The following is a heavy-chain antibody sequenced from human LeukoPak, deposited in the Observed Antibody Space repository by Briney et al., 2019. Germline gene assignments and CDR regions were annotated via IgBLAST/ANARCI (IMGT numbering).Heavy chain of an antibody. J-gene: IGHJ1*01. CDR1: GGSISSYY. D-gene: IGHD4-17*01. CDR2: IYYSGST. Sequence: SETLSLTCTVSGGSISSYYWSWIRQPPGKGLEWIGYIYYSGSTNYNPSLKSRVTISVDPSKNQFSLKLSSVTAADTAVYYCARGYYGDYVSDSYFQHWGQGTLVTVSS. V-gene: IGHV4-59*01. CDR3: ARGYYGDYVSDSYFQH.